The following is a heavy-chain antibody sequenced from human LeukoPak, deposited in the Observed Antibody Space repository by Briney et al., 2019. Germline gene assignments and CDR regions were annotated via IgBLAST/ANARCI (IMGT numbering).Heavy chain of an antibody. J-gene: IGHJ4*02. CDR3: ARVRFRLAETYIDY. CDR2: INPNSGDT. D-gene: IGHD3-16*01. CDR1: GYTFTGYY. V-gene: IGHV1-2*02. Sequence: ASVKVSCKASGYTFTGYYMYWVRQAPGQGLEWMGWINPNSGDTNYAQKFQGRVTMTRDTSISTAYKELSRLRSDDTAVYYCARVRFRLAETYIDYWGQGTLVTVSS.